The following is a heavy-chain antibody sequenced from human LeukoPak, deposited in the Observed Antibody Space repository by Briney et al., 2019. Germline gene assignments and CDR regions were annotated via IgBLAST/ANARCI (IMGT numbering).Heavy chain of an antibody. Sequence: GGSLRLSCAASGFTFNTYGMHWVRQAPGKGLEWVAFIRCDGSNKYYADSVKGRFTISRDNSKNTLYLQMNSLRVEDTALYYCAKDILFRQELGAAAGSDYWGQGTLVTVSS. CDR2: IRCDGSNK. J-gene: IGHJ4*02. D-gene: IGHD6-13*01. CDR3: AKDILFRQELGAAAGSDY. CDR1: GFTFNTYG. V-gene: IGHV3-30*02.